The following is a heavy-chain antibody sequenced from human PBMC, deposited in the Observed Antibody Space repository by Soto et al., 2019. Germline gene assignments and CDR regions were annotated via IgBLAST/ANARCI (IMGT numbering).Heavy chain of an antibody. CDR1: GGTFSSYA. D-gene: IGHD3-3*01. Sequence: GASVKVSCKASGGTFSSYAISWVRQAPGQGLEWMGGIIPIFGTANYAQKFQGRVTITADESTSTAYMELSSLRSGDTAVYYCARDRVTIFGVVIIDRNYYYGMDVWGQGTTVTVSS. CDR2: IIPIFGTA. CDR3: ARDRVTIFGVVIIDRNYYYGMDV. J-gene: IGHJ6*02. V-gene: IGHV1-69*13.